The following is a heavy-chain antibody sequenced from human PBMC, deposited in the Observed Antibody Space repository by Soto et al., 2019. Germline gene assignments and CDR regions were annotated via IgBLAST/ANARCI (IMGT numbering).Heavy chain of an antibody. D-gene: IGHD3-22*01. CDR1: GGSISSAFYY. V-gene: IGHV4-31*03. CDR2: IYYSGST. J-gene: IGHJ4*02. Sequence: PSETLSLTCTVSGGSISSAFYYWTWIRQHPGKGLEWIGYIYYSGSTYYNPSLKSRITMSLDTSKNQFSLKLSSVTAADTAVYDCARQYHSSGYWFDYWGQGPLVTVS. CDR3: ARQYHSSGYWFDY.